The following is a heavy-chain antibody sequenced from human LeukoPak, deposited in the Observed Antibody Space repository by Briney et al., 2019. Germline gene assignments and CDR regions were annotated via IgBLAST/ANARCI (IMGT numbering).Heavy chain of an antibody. CDR1: GGSISSGGYS. J-gene: IGHJ5*02. CDR3: ARDSGWFDP. CDR2: IYHSGST. V-gene: IGHV4-30-2*01. Sequence: PSETLSLTCAVSGGSISSGGYSWSWIRQPPGKGLEWIGYIYHSGSTYYNPSLKSRVTISVDRSKNQFSLELSSVTAADTAVYYCARDSGWFDPWGQGTLVTVSS.